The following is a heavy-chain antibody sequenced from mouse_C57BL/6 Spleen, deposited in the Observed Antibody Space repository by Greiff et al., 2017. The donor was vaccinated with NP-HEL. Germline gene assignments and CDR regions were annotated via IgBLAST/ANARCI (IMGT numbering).Heavy chain of an antibody. CDR3: VRPLYYGSSYYAMDY. CDR2: IRSKSNNYAT. D-gene: IGHD1-1*01. J-gene: IGHJ4*01. V-gene: IGHV10-1*01. Sequence: EVQVVESGGGLVQPKGSLKLSCAASGFSFNTYAMNWVRQAPGKGLEWVARIRSKSNNYATYYADSVKDRFTISRDDSESMLYLQMNNLKTEDTAMYYCVRPLYYGSSYYAMDYWGQGTSVTVSS. CDR1: GFSFNTYA.